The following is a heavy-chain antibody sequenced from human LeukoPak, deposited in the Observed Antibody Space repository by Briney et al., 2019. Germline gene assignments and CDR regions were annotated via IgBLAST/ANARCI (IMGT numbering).Heavy chain of an antibody. V-gene: IGHV4-61*08. CDR3: ARAFWSGYNDAFDI. CDR1: GGSISSGGYY. CDR2: IYYSGST. Sequence: PSETLSLTCTVSGGSISSGGYYWSWIRQHPGKGLEWIGYIYYSGSTNYNPSLKSRVTISVDTSKNQFSLKLSSVTAADTAVYYCARAFWSGYNDAFDIWGQGTMVTVSS. J-gene: IGHJ3*02. D-gene: IGHD3-3*01.